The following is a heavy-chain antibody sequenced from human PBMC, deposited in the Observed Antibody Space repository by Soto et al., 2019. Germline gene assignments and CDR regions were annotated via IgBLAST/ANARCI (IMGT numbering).Heavy chain of an antibody. V-gene: IGHV4-4*02. J-gene: IGHJ4*02. CDR2: IYHSGST. D-gene: IGHD2-15*01. Sequence: SETLSRTCAVSGGSISSSYWWSWVRQPPGKGLEWIGEIYHSGSTNYNPSLKSRLTMSVDKSNNQFSLKLSSVTAADTAVYYYARVPSLYCSGGSCYIDYWGQGTLVTVS. CDR3: ARVPSLYCSGGSCYIDY. CDR1: GGSISSSYW.